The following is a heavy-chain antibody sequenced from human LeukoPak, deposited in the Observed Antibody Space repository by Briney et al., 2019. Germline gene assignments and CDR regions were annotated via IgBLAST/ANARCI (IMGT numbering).Heavy chain of an antibody. CDR2: IHTIET. CDR3: ARGLRDEERYYKYYYMDV. Sequence: SETLSLTCTISGGSISGYFGTWIRQASGKGLEWIGYIHTIETKYNPSLQSRVSMSIDTSKNQFSLNLRSVTAAGTAVYYCARGLRDEERYYKYYYMDVWGKGTTVTVSS. V-gene: IGHV4-4*09. CDR1: GGSISGYF. D-gene: IGHD3-22*01. J-gene: IGHJ6*03.